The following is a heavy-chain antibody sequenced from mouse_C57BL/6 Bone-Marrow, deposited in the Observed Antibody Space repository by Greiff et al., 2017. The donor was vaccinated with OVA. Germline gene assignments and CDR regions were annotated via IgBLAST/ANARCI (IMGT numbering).Heavy chain of an antibody. V-gene: IGHV5-17*01. CDR2: ISSGSSTI. D-gene: IGHD1-1*01. CDR3: ARGGITTVSYFDY. J-gene: IGHJ2*01. Sequence: EVQRVESGGGLVKPGGSLKLSCAASGFTFSDYGMHWVRQAPEKGLEWVAYISSGSSTIYYADTVKGRFTISRDNAKNTLFLQMTSLRSEDTAMYYCARGGITTVSYFDYWGQGTTLTVSS. CDR1: GFTFSDYG.